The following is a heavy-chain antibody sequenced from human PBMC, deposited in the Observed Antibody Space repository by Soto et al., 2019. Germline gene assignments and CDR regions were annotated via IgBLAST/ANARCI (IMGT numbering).Heavy chain of an antibody. J-gene: IGHJ4*02. CDR2: ISYDGSNK. CDR1: GFTFSSYA. D-gene: IGHD3-10*01. CDR3: ARGYYGSGSYFGFDY. Sequence: GGSLRLSCAASGFTFSSYATHWVRQAPGKGLEWVAVISYDGSNKYYADSVKGRFTISRDNSKNTLYLQMNSLRAEDTAVYYCARGYYGSGSYFGFDYWGQGTLVTVSS. V-gene: IGHV3-30-3*01.